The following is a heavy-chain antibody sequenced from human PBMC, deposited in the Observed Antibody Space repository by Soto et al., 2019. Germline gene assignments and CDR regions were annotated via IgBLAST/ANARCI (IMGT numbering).Heavy chain of an antibody. D-gene: IGHD3-10*01. CDR1: GGTFSSYA. Sequence: QVQLVQSGAEVKKPGSSVKVSCKASGGTFSSYAISWVRQAPGQGLEWMGGIIPIFGTANYAQKFQGRVTITADESTSTAYMELSSLRSEDTAVYYCAREVGETYCYGSGSYGDWGQGTLVTVSS. J-gene: IGHJ4*02. CDR3: AREVGETYCYGSGSYGD. V-gene: IGHV1-69*12. CDR2: IIPIFGTA.